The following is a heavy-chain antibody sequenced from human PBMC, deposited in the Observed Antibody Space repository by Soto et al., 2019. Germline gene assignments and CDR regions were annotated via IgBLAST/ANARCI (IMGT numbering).Heavy chain of an antibody. V-gene: IGHV3-13*01. CDR3: ARGWEFYGMDV. Sequence: VGSLRLSCAASGFTFSSYDMHWVRQATGKGLEWVSAIGTAGDTYYPGSVKGRFTISRENAKNSLYLQMNSLRAGDTAVYYCARGWEFYGMDVWGQGTTVTVSS. D-gene: IGHD1-26*01. CDR2: IGTAGDT. J-gene: IGHJ6*02. CDR1: GFTFSSYD.